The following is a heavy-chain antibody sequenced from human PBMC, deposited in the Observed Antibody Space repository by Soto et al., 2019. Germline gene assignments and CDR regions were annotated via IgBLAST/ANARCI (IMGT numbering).Heavy chain of an antibody. CDR3: ARGTPIVVVPAAMEYYYYYGMDV. CDR1: GGTFSSYA. V-gene: IGHV1-69*13. D-gene: IGHD2-2*01. Sequence: SVKVSCKASGGTFSSYAISWVRQAPGQGLEWMGGIIPIFGTANYAQKFQGRVTITADESTSTAYMELSSLRSEDTAVYYCARGTPIVVVPAAMEYYYYYGMDVWGQGTTVTVSS. J-gene: IGHJ6*02. CDR2: IIPIFGTA.